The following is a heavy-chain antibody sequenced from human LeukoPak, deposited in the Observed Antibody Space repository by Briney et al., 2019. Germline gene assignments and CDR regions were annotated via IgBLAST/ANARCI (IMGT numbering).Heavy chain of an antibody. Sequence: GGSLRLSCAASGFTFSNYGMHWVRQAPGKGLEWVADISYDGSNKYYADSVKGRFTISRDNSKNTLYLQMNSLRAEDTAVYYCARDASLGGPVAEYFQHWGQGTLVTVSS. D-gene: IGHD2-15*01. J-gene: IGHJ1*01. V-gene: IGHV3-30*03. CDR1: GFTFSNYG. CDR2: ISYDGSNK. CDR3: ARDASLGGPVAEYFQH.